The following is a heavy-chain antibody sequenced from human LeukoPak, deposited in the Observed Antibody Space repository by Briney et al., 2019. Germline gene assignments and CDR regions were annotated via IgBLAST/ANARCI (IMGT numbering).Heavy chain of an antibody. D-gene: IGHD3-10*01. J-gene: IGHJ4*02. Sequence: PGGSLRLSCAASGFTFSSYAMSWVRQAPGKGLEWVSAISGSGGSTYYADSVKGRFTISRDNSKNTLYVQMSSLRADDTAVYYCAKGYYYGSGSYSTFDYWGQGTLVTVSS. V-gene: IGHV3-23*01. CDR1: GFTFSSYA. CDR3: AKGYYYGSGSYSTFDY. CDR2: ISGSGGST.